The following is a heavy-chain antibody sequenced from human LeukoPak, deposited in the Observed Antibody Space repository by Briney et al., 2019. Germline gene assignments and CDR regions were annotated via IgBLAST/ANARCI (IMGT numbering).Heavy chain of an antibody. CDR1: GGSISGSSYY. Sequence: SETLSLTCTVSGGSISGSSYYWGWIRQPPGKGLEWIGSIYYSGSTYYNPSLKSRVAISVDTSKNQFSLKLNSVTATDTAAYYCARHYGPWGQGTLVTVSS. CDR3: ARHYGP. J-gene: IGHJ4*02. CDR2: IYYSGST. V-gene: IGHV4-39*01. D-gene: IGHD3-10*01.